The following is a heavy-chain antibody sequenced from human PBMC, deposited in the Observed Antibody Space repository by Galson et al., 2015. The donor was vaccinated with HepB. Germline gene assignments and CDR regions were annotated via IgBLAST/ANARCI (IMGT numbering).Heavy chain of an antibody. CDR2: INQDASGE. J-gene: IGHJ4*02. Sequence: SLRLSCAASGFTFSSYWMSWVRQAPGKGLEWVANINQDASGENYVDSVKGRFTISRDNARNSLYLQMNTLRADDTALYYCARGRVALAPFDYWGQGTLVTASS. D-gene: IGHD3-3*02. CDR1: GFTFSSYW. CDR3: ARGRVALAPFDY. V-gene: IGHV3-7*04.